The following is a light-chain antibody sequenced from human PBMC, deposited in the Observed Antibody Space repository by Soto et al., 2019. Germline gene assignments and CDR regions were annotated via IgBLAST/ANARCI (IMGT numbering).Light chain of an antibody. J-gene: IGLJ1*01. V-gene: IGLV2-14*01. CDR3: SSYTSSSTEGF. Sequence: QSVLTQPASVSGSPGQSITISCTGTSSDVGGYNYVSWYQQHPGKAPKLMIYDVSNRPSGVSNRFSGSKSGNTASLTISGLQAEDEADYYCSSYTSSSTEGFFGTGTKLTVL. CDR2: DVS. CDR1: SSDVGGYNY.